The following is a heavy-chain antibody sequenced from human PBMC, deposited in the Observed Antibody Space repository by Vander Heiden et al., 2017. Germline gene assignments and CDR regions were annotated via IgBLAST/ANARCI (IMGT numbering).Heavy chain of an antibody. CDR3: ARGVNHAFDI. J-gene: IGHJ3*02. CDR2: INTDGGNT. Sequence: EAQLVESGGGSVQPGGSLRLSCAVPGFTFRRYWMHWVRQPPGKGLVWVSRINTDGGNTIYADSVKGRFTISRDNAKNTLYLQMNSLRAEDTAVYYCARGVNHAFDIWGQGTVVTVSS. CDR1: GFTFRRYW. V-gene: IGHV3-74*01.